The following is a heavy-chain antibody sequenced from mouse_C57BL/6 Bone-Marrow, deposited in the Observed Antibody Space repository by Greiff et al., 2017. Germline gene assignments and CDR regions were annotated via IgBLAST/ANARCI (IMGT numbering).Heavy chain of an antibody. Sequence: VQLQQSGAELVRPGASVKLSCTASGFNITDDYMHWVKQRHEQGLEWIGWIDPENGDTEYASKFKGKATITADTSSNTAYPQLSSLTSGDTAVYYYTTLPLHYWGQGTTLTVSS. CDR1: GFNITDDY. CDR3: TTLPLHY. V-gene: IGHV14-4*01. CDR2: IDPENGDT. J-gene: IGHJ2*01.